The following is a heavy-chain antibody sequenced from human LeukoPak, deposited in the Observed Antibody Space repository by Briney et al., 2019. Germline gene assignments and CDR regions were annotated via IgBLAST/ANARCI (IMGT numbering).Heavy chain of an antibody. CDR3: SKDGVRRGGYFH. Sequence: GGSRGLSVPAPGLPLTSNAMSWFGRAPGKGWNGVSAFSGSGGSTYYADSVKGRFTISTSNSKNTLYLQINSLRAEDTAVYYCSKDGVRRGGYFHWGQGTLVTVSS. J-gene: IGHJ4*02. CDR2: FSGSGGST. CDR1: GLPLTSNA. V-gene: IGHV3-23*01. D-gene: IGHD1-26*01.